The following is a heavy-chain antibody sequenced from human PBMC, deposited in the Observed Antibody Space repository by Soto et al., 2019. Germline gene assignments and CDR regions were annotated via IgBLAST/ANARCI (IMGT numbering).Heavy chain of an antibody. CDR2: ISQVGRA. J-gene: IGHJ4*02. Sequence: SETLSLGCNVSGDSFSGYFCNWLRQPPGKGLEWIGEISQVGRARYNPSLETRITISVDKSKTQFCLNLTSVTGEDTADYYCARGYGYFRQWGQGALVTFS. CDR3: ARGYGYFRQ. V-gene: IGHV4-34*01. CDR1: GDSFSGYF. D-gene: IGHD4-17*01.